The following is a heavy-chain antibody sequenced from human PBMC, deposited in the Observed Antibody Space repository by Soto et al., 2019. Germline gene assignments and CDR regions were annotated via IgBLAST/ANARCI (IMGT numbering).Heavy chain of an antibody. J-gene: IGHJ3*02. CDR3: ASKTVPAAIWWDGSFDI. CDR1: GFTVSSNY. CDR2: LYSGGSK. Sequence: EVQLVESGGGLIQPGGSLRLSCAASGFTVSSNYMTWVRQAPGKGLEWVSLLYSGGSKYYAGSVKGRFTISRDSSKNTLYLQMNSLRAEDTAVYFCASKTVPAAIWWDGSFDIWGQGTMVTVSS. D-gene: IGHD2-2*01. V-gene: IGHV3-53*01.